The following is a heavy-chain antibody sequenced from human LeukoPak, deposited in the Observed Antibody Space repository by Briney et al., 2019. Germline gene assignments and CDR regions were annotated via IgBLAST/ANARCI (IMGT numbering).Heavy chain of an antibody. Sequence: SVKVSCKASGGTFSSYAISWVRQAPGQGLEWMGRIVPIFGIANYAQKFQGRVTITADKSTSTAYMELSSLRSEDTAVYYCARGRRDSSGYYWDYFDYWGQGTLVTVSS. CDR3: ARGRRDSSGYYWDYFDY. D-gene: IGHD3-22*01. J-gene: IGHJ4*02. CDR2: IVPIFGIA. CDR1: GGTFSSYA. V-gene: IGHV1-69*04.